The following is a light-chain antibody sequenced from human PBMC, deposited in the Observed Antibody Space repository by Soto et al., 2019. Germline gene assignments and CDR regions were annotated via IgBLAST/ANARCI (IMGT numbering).Light chain of an antibody. V-gene: IGKV3-11*01. CDR3: QQRSTS. CDR1: QSVSRS. CDR2: DAS. J-gene: IGKJ4*01. Sequence: EIVLTQSPATLSLSPGDRATLSCRASQSVSRSLTWYQQKPGQAPRLLIYDASTRATGIPPRFSGSGSGTDFTLTISSLEPEDFAVYYCQQRSTSFGGGTKVEIK.